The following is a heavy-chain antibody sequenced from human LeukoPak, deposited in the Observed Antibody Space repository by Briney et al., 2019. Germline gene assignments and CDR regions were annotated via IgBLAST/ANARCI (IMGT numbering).Heavy chain of an antibody. D-gene: IGHD5-18*01. CDR3: ARDRGYSYGYGYFDY. J-gene: IGHJ4*02. CDR1: GYTFTSYY. Sequence: ASVKVSCKASGYTFTSYYIHWVRQAPGQGLEWMGIINPSGGSTSYAQKFQGRVTMTRDTSTSTVYMELSSLRSEDTAVYYCARDRGYSYGYGYFDYWGQGTLVTVSS. V-gene: IGHV1-46*01. CDR2: INPSGGST.